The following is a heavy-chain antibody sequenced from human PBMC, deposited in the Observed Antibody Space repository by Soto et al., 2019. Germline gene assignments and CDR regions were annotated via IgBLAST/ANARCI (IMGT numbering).Heavy chain of an antibody. D-gene: IGHD2-8*01. Sequence: SETLSLTCTVSGGSISSYYWSWIRQPPGKGLEWIGYIYYSGSTNYNPSLKSRVTISVDASKNQFSLKLSSVTAADTAVYYCARGYGVYAASDIWGKGTMVTLSS. CDR2: IYYSGST. V-gene: IGHV4-59*01. CDR3: ARGYGVYAASDI. CDR1: GGSISSYY. J-gene: IGHJ3*02.